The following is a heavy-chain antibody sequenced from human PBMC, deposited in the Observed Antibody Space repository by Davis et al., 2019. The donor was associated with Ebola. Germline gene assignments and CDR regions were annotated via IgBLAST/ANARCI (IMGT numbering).Heavy chain of an antibody. Sequence: MPSETLSLTCAVYGGSFSGYYWSWIRQPPGKGLEWIGSIYYSGSTYYNPSLKSRVTISVDTSKNQFSLKLSSVTAADTAVYYCARGFGVAHDAFDIWGQGTMVTVSS. CDR1: GGSFSGYY. J-gene: IGHJ3*02. D-gene: IGHD3-3*01. CDR2: IYYSGST. V-gene: IGHV4-34*01. CDR3: ARGFGVAHDAFDI.